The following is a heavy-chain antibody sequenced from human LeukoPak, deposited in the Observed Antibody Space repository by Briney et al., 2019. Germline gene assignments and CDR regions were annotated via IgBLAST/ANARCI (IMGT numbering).Heavy chain of an antibody. CDR3: AKDGVGVVSRGDYYYYYMDV. D-gene: IGHD3-3*01. Sequence: GSLRLSCAASGFTFDDYAMHWVRQAPGKGLEWVSLISWDGGSTYYADSVKGRFTISRDSSKNSLYLQMNSLTAEDTALYYCAKDGVGVVSRGDYYYYYMDVWGKGTTVTVSS. J-gene: IGHJ6*03. CDR1: GFTFDDYA. V-gene: IGHV3-43D*03. CDR2: ISWDGGST.